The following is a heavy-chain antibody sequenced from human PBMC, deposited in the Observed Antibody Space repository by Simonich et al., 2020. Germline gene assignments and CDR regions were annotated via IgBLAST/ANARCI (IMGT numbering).Heavy chain of an antibody. CDR1: GFTFSSYG. Sequence: QVQLVESGGGVVQPGRSLRLSCAASGFTFSSYGMHWVRQAPGRGLEWVAVIWYDGSNKYYAASVKVRFTISRDNSKNTLYLQMNSLRAEDTAVYYCARAYSSSWYNWFDPWGQGTLVTVSS. CDR3: ARAYSSSWYNWFDP. V-gene: IGHV3-33*01. CDR2: IWYDGSNK. J-gene: IGHJ5*02. D-gene: IGHD6-13*01.